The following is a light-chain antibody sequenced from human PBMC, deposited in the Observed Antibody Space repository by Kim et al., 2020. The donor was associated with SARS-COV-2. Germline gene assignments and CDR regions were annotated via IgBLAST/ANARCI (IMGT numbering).Light chain of an antibody. CDR2: EDN. CDR1: SGSIARHY. J-gene: IGLJ3*02. CDR3: QSYDYTNRWV. V-gene: IGLV6-57*02. Sequence: KTVTISCTDSSGSIARHYVQWYQQRPGSAPTTVIYEDNQRPSGVPDRFSGSTDSSSNSAFLTISGLKTEDEADYYCQSYDYTNRWVFGGGTQLTVL.